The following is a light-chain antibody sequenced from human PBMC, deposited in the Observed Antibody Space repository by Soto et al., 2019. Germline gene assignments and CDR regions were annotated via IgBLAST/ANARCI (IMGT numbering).Light chain of an antibody. CDR2: DDS. J-gene: IGLJ2*01. CDR1: NIGNKN. CDR3: AAWDDSLNGVV. V-gene: IGLV3-21*02. Sequence: SYELTQPPSVSVAPGQTARITCGGNNIGNKNVHWYQQKPGQAPVLVVYDDSDRPSGIPERFSGSNSGNTATLTISRVEAGDEADYYCAAWDDSLNGVVFGGGTKLTVL.